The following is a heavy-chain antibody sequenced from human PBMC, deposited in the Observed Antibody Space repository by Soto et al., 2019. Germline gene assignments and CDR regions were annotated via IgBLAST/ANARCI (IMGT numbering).Heavy chain of an antibody. Sequence: ASVKVACKASGYTFTSYYMHWVRQAPGEGLEWMGIINPSGGSTSYAQKFQGRVTMTRDTSTSTVYMELSSLRSEDTAVYYCARALWTMVRGVVNALDIWGKAIMLTV. CDR2: INPSGGST. V-gene: IGHV1-46*03. CDR1: GYTFTSYY. J-gene: IGHJ3*02. CDR3: ARALWTMVRGVVNALDI. D-gene: IGHD3-10*01.